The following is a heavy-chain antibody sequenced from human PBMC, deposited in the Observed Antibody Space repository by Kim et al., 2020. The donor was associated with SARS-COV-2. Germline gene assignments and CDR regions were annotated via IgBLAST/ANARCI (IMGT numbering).Heavy chain of an antibody. J-gene: IGHJ6*02. CDR1: GFNFSTYW. CDR3: ARSRFMDV. V-gene: IGHV3-7*01. Sequence: GGSLRLSCAASGFNFSTYWMNWVRQAPGKGLEWVANIKQAGSEKLYVDSVRGRFTISRDNSKNSLCLQMNSLRAEDTAVYYCARSRFMDVWGQGTSVTVSS. CDR2: IKQAGSEK.